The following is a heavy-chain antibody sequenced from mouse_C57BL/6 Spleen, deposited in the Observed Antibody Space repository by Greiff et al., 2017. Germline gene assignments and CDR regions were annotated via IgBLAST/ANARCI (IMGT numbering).Heavy chain of an antibody. Sequence: QVQLQQPGAELVRPGTSVKLSCKASGYTFTSYWMHWVKQRPGQGLEWIGVIDPSDSYTNYNQKFKGKATFTVDTSSSTAYMQLSSLTSEDSAVYYGARYYGSSSYYFDYWGQGTTLTVSS. V-gene: IGHV1-59*01. CDR3: ARYYGSSSYYFDY. J-gene: IGHJ2*01. D-gene: IGHD1-1*01. CDR2: IDPSDSYT. CDR1: GYTFTSYW.